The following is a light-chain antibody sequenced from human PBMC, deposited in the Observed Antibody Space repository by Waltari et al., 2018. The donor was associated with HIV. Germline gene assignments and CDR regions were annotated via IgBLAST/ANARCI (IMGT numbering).Light chain of an antibody. J-gene: IGLJ2*01. Sequence: QSALTQPPSASGSRGQSVTLSCTGTSSDVGAYNSVSWYQQYPGMAPKLIIYEVNKRPSGVPDRFSGSKSGNTASLTVSGLQAEDEADFYCSSYAGSAVVFGGGTKLTVL. CDR1: SSDVGAYNS. V-gene: IGLV2-8*01. CDR3: SSYAGSAVV. CDR2: EVN.